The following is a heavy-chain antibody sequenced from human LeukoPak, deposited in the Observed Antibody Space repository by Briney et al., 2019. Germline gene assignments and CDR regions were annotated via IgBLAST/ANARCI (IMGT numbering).Heavy chain of an antibody. CDR1: GFTFSSYG. CDR3: ARDPQLSYAFDI. J-gene: IGHJ3*02. CDR2: ISYDGSNK. D-gene: IGHD5-18*01. Sequence: GGSLRLSCAASGFTFSSYGMHWVRQAPGKGLEWVAVISYDGSNKYYADSVKGRFTISRDNSENTLYLQMNSLRAEDTAVYYCARDPQLSYAFDIWGQGTMVTVSS. V-gene: IGHV3-30*03.